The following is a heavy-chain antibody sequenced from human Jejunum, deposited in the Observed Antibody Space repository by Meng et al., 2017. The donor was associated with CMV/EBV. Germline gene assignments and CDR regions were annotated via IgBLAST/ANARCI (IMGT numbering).Heavy chain of an antibody. CDR3: ARARSSSWYYDY. J-gene: IGHJ4*02. V-gene: IGHV4-38-2*02. CDR2: IYHSGTS. CDR1: GSSIPNGYY. Sequence: VSGSSIPNGYYWGWIRQAPGRGLEWIGNIYHSGTSYYNPSLKSRVTMSVDTSKNQFSVQLDSVTAADTAVYYCARARSSSWYYDYWGRGMLVTVSS. D-gene: IGHD6-13*01.